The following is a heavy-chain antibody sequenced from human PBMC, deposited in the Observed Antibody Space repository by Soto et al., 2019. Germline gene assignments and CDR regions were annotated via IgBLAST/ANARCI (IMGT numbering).Heavy chain of an antibody. Sequence: SQTLSLTCAISGDSVSSNSAAWNWIRQSPSRGLEWLGRTYYRSKWHNDFAVSVRSRITIKPDTSKNQFSLQLNSVTPEDTAVYYCAPQHQWLDSWGQRTVVTVSS. CDR2: TYYRSKWHN. D-gene: IGHD6-19*01. CDR1: GDSVSSNSAA. J-gene: IGHJ1*01. CDR3: APQHQWLDS. V-gene: IGHV6-1*01.